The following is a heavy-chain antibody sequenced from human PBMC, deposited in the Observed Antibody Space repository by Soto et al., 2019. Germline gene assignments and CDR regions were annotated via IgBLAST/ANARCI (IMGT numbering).Heavy chain of an antibody. CDR1: GGSISSYY. CDR2: IYYSGST. CDR3: ARERSDHAFDI. Sequence: SETLSLTCTGSGGSISSYYWSWIRQPPGKGLEWIGYIYYSGSTNYNPSLKSRVTISVDTSKNQFSLKLSSVTAADTAVYYCARERSDHAFDIWGQGTMVTVSS. V-gene: IGHV4-59*12. J-gene: IGHJ3*02.